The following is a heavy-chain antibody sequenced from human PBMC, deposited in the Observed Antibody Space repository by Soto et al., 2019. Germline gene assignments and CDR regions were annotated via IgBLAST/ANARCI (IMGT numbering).Heavy chain of an antibody. V-gene: IGHV4-59*01. CDR3: ARVVVGYCSSTSCHYYYYYYMDV. CDR2: IYYSGST. D-gene: IGHD2-2*01. J-gene: IGHJ6*03. CDR1: GGSISSYY. Sequence: PSETLSLTCTVSGGSISSYYWSWIRQPPGKGLEWIGYIYYSGSTNYNPSLKSRVTISVDTSKNQFSLKLSSVTAADTAVYYCARVVVGYCSSTSCHYYYYYYMDVWGKGTTVTVSS.